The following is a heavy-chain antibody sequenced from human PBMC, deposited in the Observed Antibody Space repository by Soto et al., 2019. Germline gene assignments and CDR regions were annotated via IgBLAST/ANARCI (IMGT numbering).Heavy chain of an antibody. CDR2: IVPIIGVA. CDR3: ARSGDGYNYYFVY. J-gene: IGHJ4*02. CDR1: GGSFTRHA. V-gene: IGHV1-69*01. D-gene: IGHD5-12*01. Sequence: QVQLVQSGAEVKKPGSSVKVSCKASGGSFTRHAISWVRQAPGHGPEWMGGIVPIIGVANYAQNFQDRFTNIEDESTSTAYMERTSLKSEDTAIYYCARSGDGYNYYFVYWGQGTLVTVSS.